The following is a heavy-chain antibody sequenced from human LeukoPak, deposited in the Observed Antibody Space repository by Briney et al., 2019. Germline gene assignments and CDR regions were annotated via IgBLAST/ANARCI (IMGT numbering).Heavy chain of an antibody. V-gene: IGHV4-30-4*01. CDR3: ARDRTTREDSSGVAAFDI. CDR1: GGSISSGDYY. J-gene: IGHJ3*02. CDR2: IYYSGST. D-gene: IGHD3-22*01. Sequence: SETLTLTCTVSGGSISSGDYYWSWIRQPPGKGLVWIGYIYYSGSTYYNPSLKSRVTISVDPSKNQFSLKLSSVTAADTAVYYCARDRTTREDSSGVAAFDIWGQGTMVTASS.